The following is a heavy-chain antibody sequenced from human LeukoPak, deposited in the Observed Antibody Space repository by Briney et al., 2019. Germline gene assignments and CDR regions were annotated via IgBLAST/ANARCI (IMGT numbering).Heavy chain of an antibody. Sequence: GGSLRLSCAASGFTFSSYSMNWVRQAPGKGLEWVSSISSSSSYIYYADSVKGRFTISRDNAKNSLYLQMNSLRDEDTAVYYCAREKYYDFWSGYLPNDYWGQGTLVTVSS. D-gene: IGHD3-3*01. V-gene: IGHV3-21*01. CDR3: AREKYYDFWSGYLPNDY. CDR2: ISSSSSYI. CDR1: GFTFSSYS. J-gene: IGHJ4*02.